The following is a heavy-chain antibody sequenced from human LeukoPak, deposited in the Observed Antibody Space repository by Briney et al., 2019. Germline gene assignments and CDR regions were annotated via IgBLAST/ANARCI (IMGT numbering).Heavy chain of an antibody. J-gene: IGHJ4*02. CDR1: GFTFSSYG. D-gene: IGHD6-19*01. Sequence: PGGSLRLSCAASGFTFSSYGMHWVRQAPGKGLEWVANIKQDESEKYYVDSVKGRFTISRDNAKNSLYLQMNSLRAEDTAVYYCARDFEISSGWGQGTLVTVSS. CDR2: IKQDESEK. CDR3: ARDFEISSG. V-gene: IGHV3-7*01.